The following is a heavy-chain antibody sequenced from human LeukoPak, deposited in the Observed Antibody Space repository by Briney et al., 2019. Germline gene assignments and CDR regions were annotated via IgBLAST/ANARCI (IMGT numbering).Heavy chain of an antibody. D-gene: IGHD3-10*01. CDR2: IYTRGST. CDR3: ARVGGSGSYYYFDY. CDR1: GGSISSGSYY. Sequence: PSETLSLTCTVFGGSISSGSYYWSWIRQPAGKGLEWIGRIYTRGSTNYNPSLKSRVTISVDTSKNQFSLKLSSVTAADTAVYYCARVGGSGSYYYFDYWGQGTLVTVSS. V-gene: IGHV4-61*02. J-gene: IGHJ4*02.